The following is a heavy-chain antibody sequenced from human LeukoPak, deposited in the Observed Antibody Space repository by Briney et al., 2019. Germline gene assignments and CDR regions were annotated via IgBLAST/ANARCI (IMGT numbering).Heavy chain of an antibody. V-gene: IGHV4-34*01. CDR1: GGSFSGYY. J-gene: IGHJ5*02. D-gene: IGHD3-3*01. CDR2: INHSGST. Sequence: SETLSLTCAVYGGSFSGYYWSWIRQPPGKGLEWIGEINHSGSTNCNPSLKSRVTISVDTSKNQFSLKLSSVTAADTAVYYCARGQVELRFLEWLPASNWFDPWGQGTLVTVSS. CDR3: ARGQVELRFLEWLPASNWFDP.